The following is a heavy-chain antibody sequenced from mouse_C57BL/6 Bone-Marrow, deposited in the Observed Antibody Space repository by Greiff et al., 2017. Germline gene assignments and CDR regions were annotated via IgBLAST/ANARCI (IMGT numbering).Heavy chain of an antibody. V-gene: IGHV1-19*01. J-gene: IGHJ4*01. Sequence: VQLQQSGPVLVKPGASVKMSCKASGYTFTDYYMNWVKQSHGKRLEWIGVINPYNGGTSYNQKFKGKATLTVDQSSSTTYMELNSLTSEYSAVSYCERTNDYDGRAKDYWGQGTSVTVSA. D-gene: IGHD2-4*01. CDR1: GYTFTDYY. CDR3: ERTNDYDGRAKDY. CDR2: INPYNGGT.